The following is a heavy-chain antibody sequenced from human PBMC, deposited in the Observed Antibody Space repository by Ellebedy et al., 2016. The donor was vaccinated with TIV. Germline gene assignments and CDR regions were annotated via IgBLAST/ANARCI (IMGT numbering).Heavy chain of an antibody. D-gene: IGHD5-24*01. Sequence: ASVKVSCKASGYTFTNYAITWVRQAPGQGLEWMGGLVPIFRTTNYAQQFEGRLTITADEFTSTAYMELSSLRPEDTAIYYCAKRDGYNYGSFDSWGQGTLVTVSS. V-gene: IGHV1-69*13. CDR3: AKRDGYNYGSFDS. CDR2: LVPIFRTT. J-gene: IGHJ4*02. CDR1: GYTFTNYA.